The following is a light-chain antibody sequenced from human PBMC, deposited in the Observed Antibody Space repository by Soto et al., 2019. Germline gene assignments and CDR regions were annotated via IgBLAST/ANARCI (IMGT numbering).Light chain of an antibody. Sequence: SYELTQPPSVSVSPGQTATITCSGDNLGDRYAYWYQQKPGRSPIVVIYQDRKRPSEIPERFSGSNSGNTATLTISGTQAMDEADYYCQTWDGCTRVIFGGGTKLTVL. CDR1: NLGDRY. V-gene: IGLV3-1*01. J-gene: IGLJ2*01. CDR3: QTWDGCTRVI. CDR2: QDR.